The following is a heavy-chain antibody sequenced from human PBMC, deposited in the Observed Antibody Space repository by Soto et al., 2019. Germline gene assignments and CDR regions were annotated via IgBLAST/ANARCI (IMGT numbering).Heavy chain of an antibody. V-gene: IGHV3-9*01. CDR1: GFTFDDYA. Sequence: EVQLVESGGGLVQPGRSLRLSCAASGFTFDDYAMHWVRQAPGKGLEWVSGISWNGGNIGYADSVKGRFTISRDNTKNSLFLQMNSLRADDTALYFCAKDIYSSSSGQDYWGQGTPVTVSS. J-gene: IGHJ4*02. D-gene: IGHD6-6*01. CDR2: ISWNGGNI. CDR3: AKDIYSSSSGQDY.